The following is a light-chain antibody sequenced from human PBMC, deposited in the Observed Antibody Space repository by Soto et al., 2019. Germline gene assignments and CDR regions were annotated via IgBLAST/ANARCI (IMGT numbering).Light chain of an antibody. CDR2: LNSDGSH. J-gene: IGLJ2*01. CDR3: QTWGTGIRVV. CDR1: SGHSSYA. Sequence: QPVLTQSPSASASLGASVKLTCTLSSGHSSYAIAWHQQQPEKGPRYLMKLNSDGSHSKGDGIPDRFSGSSSGAERYLTISSLQSEDEADYYCQTWGTGIRVVFGGVTKVTVL. V-gene: IGLV4-69*01.